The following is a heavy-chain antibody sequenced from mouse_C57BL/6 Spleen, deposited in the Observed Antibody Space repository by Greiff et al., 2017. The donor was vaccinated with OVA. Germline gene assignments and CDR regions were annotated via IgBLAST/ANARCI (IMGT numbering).Heavy chain of an antibody. CDR1: GYTFTSYW. D-gene: IGHD2-2*01. CDR2: IYPGSGST. J-gene: IGHJ1*03. V-gene: IGHV1-55*01. CDR3: ARALYGYDPYWYFDV. Sequence: VQRVESGAELVKPGASVKMSCKASGYTFTSYWITWVKQRPGQGLEWIGEIYPGSGSTNYNEKFKSKATLTVDTSSSTAYMQLSSLTSEDSAVYYCARALYGYDPYWYFDVWGKGTTVTVSS.